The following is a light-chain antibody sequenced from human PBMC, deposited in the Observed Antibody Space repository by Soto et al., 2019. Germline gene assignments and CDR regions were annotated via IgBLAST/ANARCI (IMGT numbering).Light chain of an antibody. Sequence: DIQMTQSPSTLSASIGDRVTITCRASQSISSWLAWYQQKPGKAPNLRIYTASNLESGVPSRFSVSGSWTDFTLAISSLQPDDCATSYGQHYNSYPLNFGPGTKVDIK. CDR2: TAS. J-gene: IGKJ3*01. V-gene: IGKV1-5*03. CDR1: QSISSW. CDR3: QHYNSYPLN.